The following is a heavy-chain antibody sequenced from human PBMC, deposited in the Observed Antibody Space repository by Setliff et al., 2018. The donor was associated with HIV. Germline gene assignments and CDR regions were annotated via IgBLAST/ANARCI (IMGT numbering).Heavy chain of an antibody. CDR1: GFTFSSYS. Sequence: GGSLRLSCAASGFTFSSYSMNWVRQAPGKGLEWVSSISSSSSYIYYADSVKGRFTISRDNSKNTLYLQMNSLRAEDTAVYYCAKTYNWNDVHYYYMDVWGKGTTVTVSS. D-gene: IGHD1-1*01. V-gene: IGHV3-21*04. J-gene: IGHJ6*03. CDR3: AKTYNWNDVHYYYMDV. CDR2: ISSSSSYI.